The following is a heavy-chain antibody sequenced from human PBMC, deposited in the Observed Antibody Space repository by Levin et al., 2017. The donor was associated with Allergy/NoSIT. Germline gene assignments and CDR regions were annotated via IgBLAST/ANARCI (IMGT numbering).Heavy chain of an antibody. CDR1: GFTFNKNT. CDR2: ISNNGGRT. J-gene: IGHJ4*02. CDR3: VKNGDYGELGF. Sequence: HGESLKISCSASGFTFNKNTMQWVRQAPGKGLEHVSAISNNGGRTYYTDSVKGRFTISRDNSKNTVYLQMSSLRPGDTAMYYCVKNGDYGELGFWGQGTLVTVSS. D-gene: IGHD4-17*01. V-gene: IGHV3-64D*06.